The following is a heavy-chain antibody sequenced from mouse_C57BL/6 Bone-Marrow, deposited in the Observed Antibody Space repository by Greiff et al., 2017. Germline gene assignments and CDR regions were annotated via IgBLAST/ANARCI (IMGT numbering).Heavy chain of an antibody. V-gene: IGHV1-59*01. J-gene: IGHJ3*01. Sequence: QVQLQQPGAELVRPGTSVKLSCKASGYTFTSYWMHWVKQRPGQGLEWIGVIDPSDSYTNYNQKFKGKATLTVDTSSSTAYMQLSSLTSEDSAVYYCASNYPSWFAYRGQGTLVTVSA. D-gene: IGHD2-1*01. CDR1: GYTFTSYW. CDR2: IDPSDSYT. CDR3: ASNYPSWFAY.